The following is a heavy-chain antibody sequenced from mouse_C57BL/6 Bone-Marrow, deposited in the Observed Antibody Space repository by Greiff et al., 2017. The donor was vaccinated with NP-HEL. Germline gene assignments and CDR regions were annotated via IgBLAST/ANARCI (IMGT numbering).Heavy chain of an antibody. Sequence: EVQLQQSGAELVRPGASVKLSCTASGFNIKDDYMHWVKQRPEQGLEWIGWIDPENGDTEYASKFQGKATITADTSSNTAYLQLSSLTSEDTAVYYCTTRGYPSAWFAYWGQGTLVTVSA. CDR1: GFNIKDDY. V-gene: IGHV14-4*01. CDR2: IDPENGDT. CDR3: TTRGYPSAWFAY. J-gene: IGHJ3*01. D-gene: IGHD2-14*01.